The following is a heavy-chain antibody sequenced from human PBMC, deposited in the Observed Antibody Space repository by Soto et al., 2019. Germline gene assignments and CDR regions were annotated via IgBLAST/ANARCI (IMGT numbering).Heavy chain of an antibody. CDR2: INPNSGGT. D-gene: IGHD6-19*01. Sequence: ASVKFSCKASGYTFTGYYLHWVRQAPGQGLECMGWINPNSGGTNYTQKFQGRVTMTRXTXXSXXXMXLXXLRSDDTAVYYCARVSWGVAGTGWFDPWGQGALVTVSS. V-gene: IGHV1-2*02. J-gene: IGHJ5*02. CDR3: ARVSWGVAGTGWFDP. CDR1: GYTFTGYY.